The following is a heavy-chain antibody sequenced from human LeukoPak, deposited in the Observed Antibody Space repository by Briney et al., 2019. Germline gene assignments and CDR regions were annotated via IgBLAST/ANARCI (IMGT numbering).Heavy chain of an antibody. V-gene: IGHV4-34*01. CDR2: INHSGST. CDR3: ARVDRRAMGNWYYYYMDV. CDR1: GGSFSGYY. D-gene: IGHD5-18*01. J-gene: IGHJ6*03. Sequence: PSETLSLTCAVYGGSFSGYYWSWIRQPPGKGLEWIGEINHSGSTNYNPSLKSRVTISVDTSKNQFSLKLSSVTAADTAVYYCARVDRRAMGNWYYYYMDVWGKGTTVTVSS.